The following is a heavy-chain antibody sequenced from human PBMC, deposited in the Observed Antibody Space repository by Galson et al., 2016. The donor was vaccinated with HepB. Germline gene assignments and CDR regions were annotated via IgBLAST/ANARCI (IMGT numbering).Heavy chain of an antibody. CDR1: GGSISSYY. V-gene: IGHV4-59*01. D-gene: IGHD5-18*01. Sequence: ETLSLTCTVSGGSISSYYWNWIRQPPGKGLEWIGYIYYSGNTNYNPSLWSRVTISLDTSRNQFSLNLRSVTAADTAVYYCASPIHLWAPEYWGQGTLVTVSS. CDR2: IYYSGNT. CDR3: ASPIHLWAPEY. J-gene: IGHJ4*02.